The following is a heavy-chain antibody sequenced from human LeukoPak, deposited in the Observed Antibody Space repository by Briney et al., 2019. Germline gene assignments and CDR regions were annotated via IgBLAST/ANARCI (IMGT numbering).Heavy chain of an antibody. CDR3: ARELSGYSYGGLPPQLIDY. V-gene: IGHV4-4*07. Sequence: SETLSLTCTVSGGSISSYYWSWIRQPAGKGLEWIGRIYTSGSTNYNPSLKSRVTMSVDTSKNQFSLKLSSVTAAGTAVYYCARELSGYSYGGLPPQLIDYWGQGTLVTVSS. D-gene: IGHD5-18*01. CDR1: GGSISSYY. J-gene: IGHJ4*02. CDR2: IYTSGST.